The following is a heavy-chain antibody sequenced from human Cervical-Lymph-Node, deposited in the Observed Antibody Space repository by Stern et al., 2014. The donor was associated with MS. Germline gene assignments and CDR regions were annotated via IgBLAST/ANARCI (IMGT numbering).Heavy chain of an antibody. V-gene: IGHV3-30*04. CDR3: AKGGSGSYLD. CDR1: GFVFRRYA. D-gene: IGHD1-26*01. CDR2: ISYDGRDK. J-gene: IGHJ4*02. Sequence: VQLGESGGGVVQPGRALRLSCAASGFVFRRYALHWVRPAPGKGLEWVALISYDGRDKSYTDSVKGRFTVSRDNSNNTVDLEMNSLRLEDTAVYYCAKGGSGSYLDWGQGSLVTVSS.